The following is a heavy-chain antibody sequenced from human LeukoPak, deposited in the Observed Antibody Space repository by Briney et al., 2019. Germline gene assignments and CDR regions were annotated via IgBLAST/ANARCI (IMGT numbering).Heavy chain of an antibody. J-gene: IGHJ6*03. V-gene: IGHV3-23*01. CDR3: ATVRRSSWYHHYMDV. D-gene: IGHD6-13*01. CDR1: RFTFNTNA. CDR2: ISGNSDST. Sequence: GGSLRLSCAASRFTFNTNAMTWGRQAPGKGLEWVSGISGNSDSTYYADSVKGRFTISRDTSKNTLYLQMNSLRAEDTATYYCATVRRSSWYHHYMDVWGKGTTVTVSS.